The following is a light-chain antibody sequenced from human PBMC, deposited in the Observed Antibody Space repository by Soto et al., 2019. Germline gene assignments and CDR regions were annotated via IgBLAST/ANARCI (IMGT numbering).Light chain of an antibody. J-gene: IGLJ2*01. CDR2: DVS. V-gene: IGLV2-14*01. CDR1: SSDVGGYNY. Sequence: QSALTQPASVSGSPGQSITISCTGTSSDVGGYNYVSWYQQHPGKAPKLMIYDVSNRPSGVSNRFSGSKSGNTASLTISGLQAEDEAEYYCSSYTSRSFFVVFGGGTKLTVL. CDR3: SSYTSRSFFVV.